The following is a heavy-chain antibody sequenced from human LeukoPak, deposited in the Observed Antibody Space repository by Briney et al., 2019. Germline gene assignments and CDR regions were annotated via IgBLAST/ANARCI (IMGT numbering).Heavy chain of an antibody. V-gene: IGHV4-59*01. D-gene: IGHD3-3*01. J-gene: IGHJ5*02. Sequence: SETLSLTCTVSVGSISSYYWSWIRQPPGKGLGCIWDIYYNGGTNYNPSLKSRVTISVGTSKNKFSLKLSSVTAAETAVYYCARTTPTGFWSGYPNWFDPWGQGTLVTVSS. CDR3: ARTTPTGFWSGYPNWFDP. CDR2: IYYNGGT. CDR1: VGSISSYY.